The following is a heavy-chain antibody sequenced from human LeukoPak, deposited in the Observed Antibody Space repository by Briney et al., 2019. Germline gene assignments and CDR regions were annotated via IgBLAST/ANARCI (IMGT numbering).Heavy chain of an antibody. D-gene: IGHD6-19*01. J-gene: IGHJ4*02. CDR1: GSGFTFNNYW. CDR2: INADGSTT. Sequence: PGGSLRLSCAASGSGFTFNNYWMHWVRQAPGKGRVWVSRINADGSTTSYADSVRGRFTIARDNAKNTLYLQMNSLRAEDTAVYYCATLISGWSLCWGQGTLVTVSS. V-gene: IGHV3-74*01. CDR3: ATLISGWSLC.